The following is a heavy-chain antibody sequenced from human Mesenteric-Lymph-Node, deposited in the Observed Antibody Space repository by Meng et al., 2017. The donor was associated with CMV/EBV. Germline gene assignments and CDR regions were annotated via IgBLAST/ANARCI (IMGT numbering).Heavy chain of an antibody. J-gene: IGHJ2*01. CDR2: LSHDGDNE. CDR1: GFFFSRYS. CDR3: ARGPLYYDFWSGYYRAHWYFDL. Sequence: GESLKISCAASGFFFSRYSMHWVRQAPGKGLEWVASLSHDGDNEYYADSVKGRFTISRDNAKNSLYLQMNSLRAEDTAVYYCARGPLYYDFWSGYYRAHWYFDLWGRGTLVTVSS. V-gene: IGHV3-30*04. D-gene: IGHD3-3*01.